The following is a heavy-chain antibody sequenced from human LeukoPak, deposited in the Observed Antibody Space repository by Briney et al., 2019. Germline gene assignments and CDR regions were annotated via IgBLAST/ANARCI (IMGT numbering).Heavy chain of an antibody. CDR1: GFMFSSYG. CDR3: AKDKVSGWPYYYGLDV. J-gene: IGHJ6*02. Sequence: GGSLRLSCAASGFMFSSYGTSWVRQAPGKGLEWVSGISGSGGRTYYAGSVKGRFTISRDNSKNTLYLQMNSLGAEDTALYYCAKDKVSGWPYYYGLDVWGQGTTVTVSS. CDR2: ISGSGGRT. V-gene: IGHV3-23*01. D-gene: IGHD6-19*01.